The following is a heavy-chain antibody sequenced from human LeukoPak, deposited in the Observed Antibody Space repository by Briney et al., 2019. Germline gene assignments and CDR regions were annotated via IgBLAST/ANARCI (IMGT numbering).Heavy chain of an antibody. J-gene: IGHJ4*02. D-gene: IGHD1-26*01. V-gene: IGHV3-21*01. CDR3: ARDKIVGATYFDY. CDR1: GFTFSSYS. Sequence: GGSLRLSCAASGFTFSSYSMNWVRQAPGKGLEWVSSISSSSSYIYYADSVKGRFTISGDNAKNSLCLQMNSLRAEDTAVYYCARDKIVGATYFDYWGQGTLVTVSS. CDR2: ISSSSSYI.